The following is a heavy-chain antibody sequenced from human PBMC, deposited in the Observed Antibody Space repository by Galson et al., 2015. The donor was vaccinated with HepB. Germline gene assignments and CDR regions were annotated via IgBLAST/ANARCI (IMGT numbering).Heavy chain of an antibody. CDR3: AKSRNSGTSGPRGFFDY. CDR2: ISDSGGDT. J-gene: IGHJ4*02. CDR1: GFTFSNYA. Sequence: SLRLSCAASGFTFSNYAMTWVRQAPGKGLEWLSSISDSGGDTYYADSVKGRFTISRDNSRSTLYLQMISLRADDTAVYYCAKSRNSGTSGPRGFFDYWGQGTLVTVSS. D-gene: IGHD3-22*01. V-gene: IGHV3-23*01.